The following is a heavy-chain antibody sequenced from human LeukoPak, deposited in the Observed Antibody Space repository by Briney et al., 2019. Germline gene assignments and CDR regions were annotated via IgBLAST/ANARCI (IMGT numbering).Heavy chain of an antibody. Sequence: GEALEISWRGAGCSFTRYWIGWGRQMAGKGVEWRGIIYPGDSDTRYSPSFQGQVTISADKSISTAYLQWSSLKASDTAMYYCARRDSSGWYYFDYWGQGTLVTVSS. V-gene: IGHV5-51*01. J-gene: IGHJ4*02. CDR3: ARRDSSGWYYFDY. CDR2: IYPGDSDT. CDR1: GCSFTRYW. D-gene: IGHD6-19*01.